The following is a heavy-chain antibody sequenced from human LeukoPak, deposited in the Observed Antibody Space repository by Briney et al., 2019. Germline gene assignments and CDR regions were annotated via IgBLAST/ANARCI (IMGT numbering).Heavy chain of an antibody. CDR1: GFTFSGSA. Sequence: GGSLRLSCAASGFTFSGSAMHWVRQASGKGLEWVGRIRSKANSYATAYAASVKGRFTISRDDSKNTAYLQMNSLKTEDTAVYYCTSVRITMIADAFDIWGQGTMVTVSS. CDR3: TSVRITMIADAFDI. CDR2: IRSKANSYAT. J-gene: IGHJ3*02. D-gene: IGHD3-22*01. V-gene: IGHV3-73*01.